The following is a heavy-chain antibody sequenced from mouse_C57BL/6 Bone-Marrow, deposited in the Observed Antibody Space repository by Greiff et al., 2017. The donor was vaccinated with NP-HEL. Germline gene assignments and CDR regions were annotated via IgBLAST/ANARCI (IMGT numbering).Heavy chain of an antibody. CDR2: IHPNSGST. D-gene: IGHD2-1*01. V-gene: IGHV1-64*01. Sequence: QVQLQQPGAELVKPGASVKLSWKASGYTFTSYWMHWVKQRPGQGLEWIGMIHPNSGSTNYNEKFKSKATLTVDTSSSTAYMQLSSLTSEDSAVYFCARHYYGNYYAMDYWGQGTSVTVSS. CDR3: ARHYYGNYYAMDY. CDR1: GYTFTSYW. J-gene: IGHJ4*01.